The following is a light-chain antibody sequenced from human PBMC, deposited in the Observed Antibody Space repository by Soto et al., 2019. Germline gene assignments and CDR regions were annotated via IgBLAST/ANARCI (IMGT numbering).Light chain of an antibody. J-gene: IGKJ5*01. CDR2: LGS. Sequence: VMTRYRLSLPVSPGEPGAVCCMSYHILLHLNGNNYLDWYLQKPGQSPQLLIYLGSNRASGVPDRFSGSGSGTDFTLKISRVEAEDVGIYYCMQALQHPVTFGQGTLLAVK. CDR3: MQALQHPVT. V-gene: IGKV2-28*01. CDR1: HILLHLNGNNY.